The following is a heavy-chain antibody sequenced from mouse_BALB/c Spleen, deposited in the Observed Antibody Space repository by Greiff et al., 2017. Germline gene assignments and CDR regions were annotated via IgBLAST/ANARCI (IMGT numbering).Heavy chain of an antibody. CDR2: IDPANGNT. V-gene: IGHV14-3*02. CDR1: GFNIKDTY. D-gene: IGHD2-4*01. Sequence: EVKLQESGAELVKPGASVKLSCTASGFNIKDTYMHWVKQRPKQGLEWIGRIDPANGNTKYDPKFQGKATITADTSSNTAYLQLSSLTSEDTAVYYCAKVVYYDYDAGAMDYWGQGTSVTVSS. CDR3: AKVVYYDYDAGAMDY. J-gene: IGHJ4*01.